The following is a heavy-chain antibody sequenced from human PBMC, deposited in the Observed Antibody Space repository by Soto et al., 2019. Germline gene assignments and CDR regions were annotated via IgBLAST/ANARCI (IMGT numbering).Heavy chain of an antibody. CDR2: IVVGSGNT. CDR1: GFTFTSSA. Sequence: QMQLVQSGPEVKKPGTSVKVSCKASGFTFTSSAVQWVRQARGQRLEWIGWIVVGSGNTNYAQKFQERVTITRDMSTSTAYMELSSLRSEDTAVYYCALDHDSSGYYYSYFQHWGQGTLVTVSS. V-gene: IGHV1-58*01. CDR3: ALDHDSSGYYYSYFQH. D-gene: IGHD3-22*01. J-gene: IGHJ1*01.